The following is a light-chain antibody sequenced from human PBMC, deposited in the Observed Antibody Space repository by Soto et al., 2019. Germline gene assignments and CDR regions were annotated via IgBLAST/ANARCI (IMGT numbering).Light chain of an antibody. CDR2: DAS. CDR1: QSVRTY. CDR3: QQRNTWPPIT. Sequence: EIVLTQSPVTLSLSPGERATLSCRASQSVRTYLAWYQVKPGQAPRLLIYDASSRASGVPARFSGSGSGTDFTLTISSLEPEDFALYXCQQRNTWPPITFGQGTRLEIK. V-gene: IGKV3-11*01. J-gene: IGKJ5*01.